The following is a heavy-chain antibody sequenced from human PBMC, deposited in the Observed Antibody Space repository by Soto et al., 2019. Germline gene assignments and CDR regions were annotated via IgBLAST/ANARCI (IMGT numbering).Heavy chain of an antibody. J-gene: IGHJ4*02. CDR2: ISGSGGST. CDR3: AKDVCSGGSCYSPKFFDY. D-gene: IGHD2-15*01. V-gene: IGHV3-23*01. Sequence: GGSLRLSCAASGFTFSSYAMSWVRQAPGKGLEWVSAISGSGGSTYYADSVKGRFTISRDNSKNTLYLQMNSLRAEDTAVYYWAKDVCSGGSCYSPKFFDYWGQGTLVTVSS. CDR1: GFTFSSYA.